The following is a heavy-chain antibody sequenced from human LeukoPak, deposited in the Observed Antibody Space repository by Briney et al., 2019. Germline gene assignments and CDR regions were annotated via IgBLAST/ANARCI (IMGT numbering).Heavy chain of an antibody. V-gene: IGHV3-11*04. CDR1: GFTFSDYY. CDR3: AKDSSSVDSSGYSTRTFDY. Sequence: GGSLRLSCAASGFTFSDYYMSWIRQAPGKGQEWVSYISSSGSTIYYADSVKGRFTISRDNAKNSLYLQMNSLRAEDTAVYYCAKDSSSVDSSGYSTRTFDYWGQGTLVTVSS. D-gene: IGHD3-22*01. J-gene: IGHJ4*02. CDR2: ISSSGSTI.